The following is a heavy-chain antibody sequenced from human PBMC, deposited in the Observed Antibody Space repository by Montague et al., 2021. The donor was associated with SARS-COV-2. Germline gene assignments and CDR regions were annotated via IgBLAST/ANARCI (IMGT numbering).Heavy chain of an antibody. J-gene: IGHJ6*02. V-gene: IGHV3-20*04. CDR1: GFKFDDSG. CDR2: INCSADKT. D-gene: IGHD3-10*01. Sequence: SLRLSCAASGFKFDDSGMTWVRQAPGKGLEWVCYINCSADKTTYADSVKGRFTISRDNAKNSLFLQMNSLRAEDTALYYCARYDGGSFYGLDVWGQGTTVIVSS. CDR3: ARYDGGSFYGLDV.